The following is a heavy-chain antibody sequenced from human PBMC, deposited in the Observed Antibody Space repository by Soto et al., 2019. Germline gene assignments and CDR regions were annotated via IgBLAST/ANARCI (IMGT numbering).Heavy chain of an antibody. CDR3: ARAGTTMVRGVISGWFDP. V-gene: IGHV4-59*01. J-gene: IGHJ5*02. D-gene: IGHD3-10*01. CDR2: IYYSGST. CDR1: GGSISSYY. Sequence: SETLSLTCTVSGGSISSYYWSWIRQHPGKGLEWIGYIYYSGSTNYNPSLKSRVTISVDTSKNQFSLKLSSVTAADTAVYYCARAGTTMVRGVISGWFDPWGQGTLVTVSS.